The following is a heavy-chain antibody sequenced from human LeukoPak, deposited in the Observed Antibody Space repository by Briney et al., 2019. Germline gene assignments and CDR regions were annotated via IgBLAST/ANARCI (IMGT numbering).Heavy chain of an antibody. D-gene: IGHD6-13*01. CDR3: GKGPRRSSSWYGRYLQH. CDR2: ISGSGGST. CDR1: GFTFSSYA. J-gene: IGHJ1*01. V-gene: IGHV3-23*01. Sequence: GGSLRLSCAASGFTFSSYAMSWDRQAPGKGQEWVSAISGSGGSTYYADSVKGRCTISRENSENTLYLQMNSLRAEDTAVYYCGKGPRRSSSWYGRYLQHWGQGTLVTVSS.